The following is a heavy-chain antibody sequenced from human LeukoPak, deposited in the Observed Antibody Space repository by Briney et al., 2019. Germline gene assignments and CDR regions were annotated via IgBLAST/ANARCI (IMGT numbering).Heavy chain of an antibody. CDR1: GDSISSYY. J-gene: IGHJ3*02. V-gene: IGHV4-59*08. CDR2: IYYIGNT. D-gene: IGHD5-18*01. Sequence: SETLSLTCTVSGDSISSYYWSRIRQSPGEGLEWIGYIYYIGNTNYNPSFESRVTTSIDMSKNEISLKLTSVTAADTAVYYCARHQGQLWYAFDIWGQGTRVAVSS. CDR3: ARHQGQLWYAFDI.